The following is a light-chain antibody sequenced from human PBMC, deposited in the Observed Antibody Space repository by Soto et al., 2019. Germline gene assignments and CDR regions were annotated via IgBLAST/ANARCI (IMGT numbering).Light chain of an antibody. V-gene: IGKV1-39*01. J-gene: IGKJ5*01. CDR1: QSISGY. Sequence: DIQMTQSPCSLSASVGDRVTITCRASQSISGYLNWYQQKPGKAPNILIYAASSLQSGVPSRFSGSGSGTDFTLTINSLHPEDFATYYCQQSYSTPITFGQGTRLEIK. CDR2: AAS. CDR3: QQSYSTPIT.